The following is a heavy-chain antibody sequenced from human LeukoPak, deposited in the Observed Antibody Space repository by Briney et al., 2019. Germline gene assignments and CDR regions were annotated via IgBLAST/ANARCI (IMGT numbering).Heavy chain of an antibody. CDR1: GYTFTSFG. Sequence: GAPVKVSCKASGYTFTSFGISWVRQAPGQGLEWMGWISPYNGNTNYAQKLQGRVTMTTGTSTSTAYMELRSLRSDDTAVYYCARYLENYYYYYMDVWGKGTTVTISS. V-gene: IGHV1-18*01. D-gene: IGHD2-2*01. CDR2: ISPYNGNT. J-gene: IGHJ6*03. CDR3: ARYLENYYYYYMDV.